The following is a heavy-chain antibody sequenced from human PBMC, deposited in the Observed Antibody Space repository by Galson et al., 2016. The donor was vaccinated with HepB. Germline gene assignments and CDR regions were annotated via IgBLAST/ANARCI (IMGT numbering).Heavy chain of an antibody. CDR1: GGSMRGLY. CDR2: IYYSGRT. V-gene: IGHV4-59*11. D-gene: IGHD3-16*02. J-gene: IGHJ4*02. Sequence: SETLSLTCTVSGGSMRGLYLSWIRQAPGKGLEVIGYIYYSGRTNYRPSLTSRVTISADTSRNQFSLKLTSVTPADTGGYYCARGLPPSEAIVQSPDYWGQGILITVS. CDR3: ARGLPPSEAIVQSPDY.